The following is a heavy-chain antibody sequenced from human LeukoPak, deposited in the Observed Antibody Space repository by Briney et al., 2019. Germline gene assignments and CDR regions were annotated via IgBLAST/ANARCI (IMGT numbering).Heavy chain of an antibody. V-gene: IGHV4-59*01. Sequence: TSETLSLTCTVSGGSISSYYLSWIRQPPGKGLEWIGYIYYSGSTNYNPSLKSRVTISVDTSKNQFSLKLGSVTAADTAVYYCAREAPGGAFDIWGQGTMVTVSS. J-gene: IGHJ3*02. D-gene: IGHD2-8*02. CDR3: AREAPGGAFDI. CDR2: IYYSGST. CDR1: GGSISSYY.